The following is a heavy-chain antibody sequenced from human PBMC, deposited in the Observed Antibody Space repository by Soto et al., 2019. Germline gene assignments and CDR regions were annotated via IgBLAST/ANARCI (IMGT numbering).Heavy chain of an antibody. D-gene: IGHD7-27*01. J-gene: IGHJ6*02. CDR3: TTQTGDLFYYYYGMDV. Sequence: GGSLRLSCAASGFTFSNAWMNWVRQAPGKGLEWVGRIKSKTAGGKTDYAAPVKGRFTISRDDSKNTLYLQMNSLKTEDTAVYYCTTQTGDLFYYYYGMDVWGQGTTVTVSS. CDR1: GFTFSNAW. CDR2: IKSKTAGGKT. V-gene: IGHV3-15*07.